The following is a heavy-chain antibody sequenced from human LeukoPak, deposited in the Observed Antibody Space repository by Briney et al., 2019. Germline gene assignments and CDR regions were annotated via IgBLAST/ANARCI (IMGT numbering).Heavy chain of an antibody. CDR2: IHYSGTT. Sequence: PSETLSLTCTVSGHFISSGYYWGWIRQPPGKGLEWIWYIHYSGTTYYKPSLKSRVIISVDTSKNQFSLELSSVTAGDTAVYFCARAVKRDGYDASYNFDYWGQGTLVTVSS. J-gene: IGHJ4*02. D-gene: IGHD5-24*01. CDR1: GHFISSGYY. V-gene: IGHV4-38-2*02. CDR3: ARAVKRDGYDASYNFDY.